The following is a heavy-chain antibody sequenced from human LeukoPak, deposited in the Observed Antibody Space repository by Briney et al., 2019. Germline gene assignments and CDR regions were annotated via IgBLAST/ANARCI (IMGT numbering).Heavy chain of an antibody. CDR3: ARWGSGAYHFFDS. V-gene: IGHV3-33*01. D-gene: IGHD1-26*01. Sequence: GRSLRLSCAASGFTFSSAGMHWVRQAPGKGLEWVAVIWYDGSNQYYADSVKGRFTVSRGNSKSTMYMQMDSLRAEDTAMYYCARWGSGAYHFFDSWGPGTLVTVSS. CDR1: GFTFSSAG. CDR2: IWYDGSNQ. J-gene: IGHJ4*02.